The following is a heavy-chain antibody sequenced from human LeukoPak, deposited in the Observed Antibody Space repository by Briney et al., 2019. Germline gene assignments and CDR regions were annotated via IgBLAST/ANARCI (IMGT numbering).Heavy chain of an antibody. CDR1: GYTFTGYY. D-gene: IGHD3-10*01. V-gene: IGHV1-2*02. J-gene: IGHJ4*02. CDR2: INPDTGGT. CDR3: ARAFGSGSYALPY. Sequence: ASVKVSCKASGYTFTGYYFHWVRQAPGQGLEWMGWINPDTGGTKYTQKFQGRVTVARDTSISTAYVELSSLTSDDTAVYYCARAFGSGSYALPYWGQGTLVTVSS.